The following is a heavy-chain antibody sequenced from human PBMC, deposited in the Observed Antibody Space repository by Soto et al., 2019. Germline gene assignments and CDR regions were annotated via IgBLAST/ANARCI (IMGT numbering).Heavy chain of an antibody. CDR1: GFTFTNFW. CDR3: ARDGWYFDV. V-gene: IGHV3-74*01. CDR2: IDTSGTST. Sequence: GSLRLSCVASGFTFTNFWMHWVRQVPGKGLVWVSRIDTSGTSTGYADSVKGRFTISRDNAKSTVTLQMNSLRAEDTGVYYCARDGWYFDVWSRGSLVTVSS. D-gene: IGHD1-20*01. J-gene: IGHJ4*02.